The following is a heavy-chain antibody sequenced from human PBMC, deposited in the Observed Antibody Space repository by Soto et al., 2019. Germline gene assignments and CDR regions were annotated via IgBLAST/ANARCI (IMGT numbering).Heavy chain of an antibody. CDR3: AKDSTTVITAWFDP. D-gene: IGHD4-4*01. V-gene: IGHV3-23*01. Sequence: GGSLRLSCAASGFIFENFGMSWVRQAPGKGLEWISSISGSGGSTYYADSVKGRFAISRDNSKNTLYLQMNSLRAEDTAVYYCAKDSTTVITAWFDPWGQGTLVTVSS. J-gene: IGHJ5*02. CDR2: ISGSGGST. CDR1: GFIFENFG.